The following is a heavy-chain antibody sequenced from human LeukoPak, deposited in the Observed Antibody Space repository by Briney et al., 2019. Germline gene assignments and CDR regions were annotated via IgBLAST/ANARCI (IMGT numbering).Heavy chain of an antibody. CDR2: ISGYNGNT. V-gene: IGHV1-18*01. Sequence: GASVKVSCETSGYTFTNYGISWVRQAPGQGPEWMGWISGYNGNTNYVQKFHGRVTMTTDTSTSTAYMELRSLRSDDTAVFYCAREGNGFWSGYYTIDYWGQGTLVTVSS. CDR3: AREGNGFWSGYYTIDY. D-gene: IGHD3-3*01. J-gene: IGHJ4*02. CDR1: GYTFTNYG.